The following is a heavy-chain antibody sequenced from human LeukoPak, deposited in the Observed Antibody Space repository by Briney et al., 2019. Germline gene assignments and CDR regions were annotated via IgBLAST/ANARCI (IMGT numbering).Heavy chain of an antibody. D-gene: IGHD1-26*01. J-gene: IGHJ4*02. CDR1: GGSISSSSYY. CDR3: ARRGPSGRSLDY. Sequence: SETLSLTCNVSGGSISSSSYYWGWISQPPGKGLEWIGSMYYGGSTYYNPSLNSQVTISVDTSKNQFSLKLSSVTAADTAVYYCARRGPSGRSLDYWGQGTLVTVSS. V-gene: IGHV4-39*01. CDR2: MYYGGST.